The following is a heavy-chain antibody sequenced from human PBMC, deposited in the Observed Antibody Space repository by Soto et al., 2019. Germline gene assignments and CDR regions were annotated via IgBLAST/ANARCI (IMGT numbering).Heavy chain of an antibody. D-gene: IGHD6-19*01. CDR1: GGTFSSYA. Sequence: SVKVSCKASGGTFSSYAISLVRQAPGQGLEWMGGIIPIFGTANYAQKFQGRVTITADESTSTAYMELISLRSEDTAVYYCARDRLPGIAVAGVTTDAFDIWGQGTMVTVSS. V-gene: IGHV1-69*13. CDR2: IIPIFGTA. CDR3: ARDRLPGIAVAGVTTDAFDI. J-gene: IGHJ3*02.